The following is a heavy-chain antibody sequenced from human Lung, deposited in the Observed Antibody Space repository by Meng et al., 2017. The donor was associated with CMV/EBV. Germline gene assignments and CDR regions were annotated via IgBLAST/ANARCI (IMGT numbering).Heavy chain of an antibody. J-gene: IGHJ4*02. D-gene: IGHD1-26*01. CDR1: GVSISSNIR. Sequence: QAQLQDAGPGLVKPSGTLSLTCGVSGVSISSNIRWTWVRQPPGKGLEWIGDIDDSGSTNYNPSLNSRISISLDKSKNHFSLKVNSVTAADTAVYYCARGKQDAWELLAYWGQGALVTVSS. CDR3: ARGKQDAWELLAY. CDR2: IDDSGST. V-gene: IGHV4-4*02.